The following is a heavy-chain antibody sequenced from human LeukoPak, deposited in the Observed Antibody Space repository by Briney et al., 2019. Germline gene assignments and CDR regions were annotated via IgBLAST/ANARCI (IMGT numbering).Heavy chain of an antibody. CDR2: ISSSSSYI. V-gene: IGHV3-21*01. Sequence: GGSLRLSCAASGFTFSSYSMNWVRQAPGKGLEWVSSISSSSSYIYYADSVKGRFTISRDNAKNSLYLQMNSLRAEDTAVYYCARGQWLVVELDYWGQGTLVTVSS. J-gene: IGHJ4*02. CDR1: GFTFSSYS. D-gene: IGHD6-19*01. CDR3: ARGQWLVVELDY.